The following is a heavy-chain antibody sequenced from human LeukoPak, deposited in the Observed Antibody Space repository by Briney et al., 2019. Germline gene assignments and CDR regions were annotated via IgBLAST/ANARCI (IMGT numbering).Heavy chain of an antibody. V-gene: IGHV3-23*01. D-gene: IGHD6-13*01. CDR1: GFIVSSNY. CDR2: ISGSGGST. Sequence: GGSLRLSCAASGFIVSSNYMSWVRQAPGKGLEGVSAISGSGGSTYYADSVKGRFTISRDNSKNTLYLQMNSLRAEVTAVYYCAKRSSKGIAAAGPIDYWGQGTLVTVSS. CDR3: AKRSSKGIAAAGPIDY. J-gene: IGHJ4*02.